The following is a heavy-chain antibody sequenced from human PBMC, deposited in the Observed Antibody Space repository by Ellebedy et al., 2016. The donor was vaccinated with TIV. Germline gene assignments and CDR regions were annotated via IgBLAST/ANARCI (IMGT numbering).Heavy chain of an antibody. J-gene: IGHJ4*02. CDR3: ANVGGSGIYYNGF. Sequence: GESLKISCAASGFTFSSYNMAWVRQAPGKGLEWVSAISDSSSNIFYADFVKGRFTISRDNSKNMLYLQMSSLKVEDTAVYYCANVGGSGIYYNGFWGQGTLVTVSS. CDR2: ISDSSSNI. D-gene: IGHD3-10*01. V-gene: IGHV3-23*01. CDR1: GFTFSSYN.